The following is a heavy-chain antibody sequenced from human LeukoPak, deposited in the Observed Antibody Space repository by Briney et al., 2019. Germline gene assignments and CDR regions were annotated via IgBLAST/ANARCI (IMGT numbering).Heavy chain of an antibody. J-gene: IGHJ6*02. D-gene: IGHD1-1*01. CDR3: ARVQPWIFYYYGMDV. CDR1: GFTFSSY. V-gene: IGHV4-34*01. Sequence: GSLRLSCAASGFTFSSYWSWIRQPPGKGLEWIGEINHSGSTNYNPSLKSRVTISVDTSKNQFSLKLSSVTAADTAVYYCARVQPWIFYYYGMDVWGQGTTVTVSS. CDR2: INHSGST.